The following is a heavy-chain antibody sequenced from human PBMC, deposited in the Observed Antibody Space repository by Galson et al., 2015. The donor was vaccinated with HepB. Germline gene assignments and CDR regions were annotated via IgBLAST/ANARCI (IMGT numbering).Heavy chain of an antibody. CDR2: INPNSGGT. J-gene: IGHJ4*02. CDR3: ARSRGAGFDYVIDY. V-gene: IGHV1-2*06. Sequence: SVKVSCKASGYTFTGYYMHWVRQAPGQGLEWMGRINPNSGGTNYAQKFQGRVTMTRDTSISTAYMELSRLRSDDTAVYYCARSRGAGFDYVIDYWGQGTLVTVSS. CDR1: GYTFTGYY. D-gene: IGHD4-17*01.